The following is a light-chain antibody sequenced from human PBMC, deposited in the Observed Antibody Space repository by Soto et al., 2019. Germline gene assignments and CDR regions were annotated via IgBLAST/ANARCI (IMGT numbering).Light chain of an antibody. V-gene: IGLV2-14*01. CDR3: CSFTTSSTLV. CDR2: EVS. CDR1: SSDIGAYNH. Sequence: QSVLTQPASVSGSPGQSITISCTGTSSDIGAYNHVSWYQQNPGKVPQLIIYEVSNRPSGLSNRFSASKSGNAASLTISGLQAEDEADYFCCSFTTSSTLVFGTGTKATVL. J-gene: IGLJ1*01.